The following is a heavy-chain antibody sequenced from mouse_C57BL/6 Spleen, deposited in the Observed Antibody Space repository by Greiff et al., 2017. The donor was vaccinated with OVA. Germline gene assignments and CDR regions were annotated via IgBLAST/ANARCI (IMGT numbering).Heavy chain of an antibody. Sequence: EVKLVESGAELVKPGASVKLSCTASGFNIKDYYMHWVKQRTEQGLEWIGRIDPEDGETKYAPKFQGKATITADTSSNTAYLQLSSLTSEDTAVYYCASHYYGSSYPYAMYYWGQGTSVTVSS. V-gene: IGHV14-2*01. CDR1: GFNIKDYY. CDR3: ASHYYGSSYPYAMYY. D-gene: IGHD1-1*01. CDR2: IDPEDGET. J-gene: IGHJ4*01.